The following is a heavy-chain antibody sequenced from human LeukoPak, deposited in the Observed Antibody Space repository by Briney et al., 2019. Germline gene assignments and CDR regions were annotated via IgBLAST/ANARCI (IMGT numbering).Heavy chain of an antibody. CDR2: IRSKAYGGTT. V-gene: IGHV3-49*01. J-gene: IGHJ4*02. Sequence: GGSLRLSCTASGFTFGDYAMSWFRQAPGKGLEWVGFIRSKAYGGTTEYAASVKGRFTISRDGSKSIAYLQMNSLKTEDTAVYYCTRWIEYDSSGYYYFDYWGQGTLVTVSS. D-gene: IGHD3-22*01. CDR3: TRWIEYDSSGYYYFDY. CDR1: GFTFGDYA.